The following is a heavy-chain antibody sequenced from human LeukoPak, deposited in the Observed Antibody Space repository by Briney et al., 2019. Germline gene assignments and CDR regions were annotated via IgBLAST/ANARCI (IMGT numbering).Heavy chain of an antibody. CDR3: ARAGGVVVPAALGY. V-gene: IGHV3-7*01. J-gene: IGHJ4*02. Sequence: PGGSLRLSCAASGLTFSSYWMSWVRQAPGKGLEWVANIKQDGSEKYYVDSVKGRFTISRDNAKNSLYLQMNSLRAEDTAVYYCARAGGVVVPAALGYWGQGTLVTVSS. D-gene: IGHD2-2*01. CDR2: IKQDGSEK. CDR1: GLTFSSYW.